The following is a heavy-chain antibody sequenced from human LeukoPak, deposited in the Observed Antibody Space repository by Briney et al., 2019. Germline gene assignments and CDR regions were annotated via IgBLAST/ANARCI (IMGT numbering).Heavy chain of an antibody. V-gene: IGHV4-39*01. CDR3: ARRGGGYCSGGSCYWFDP. CDR1: GGSISSSSYY. Sequence: SEALSLTCTVSGGSISSSSYYWGWIRQPPGKGLEWIGSIYYSGSTYYNPSLKSRVTISVDTSKNRFSLKLSSVTAADTAVYYCARRGGGYCSGGSCYWFDPWGQGTLVTVSS. D-gene: IGHD2-15*01. J-gene: IGHJ5*02. CDR2: IYYSGST.